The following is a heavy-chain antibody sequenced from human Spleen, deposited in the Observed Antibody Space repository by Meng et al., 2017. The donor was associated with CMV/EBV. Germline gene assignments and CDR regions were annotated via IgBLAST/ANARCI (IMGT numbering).Heavy chain of an antibody. CDR2: LHSSGNT. D-gene: IGHD6-25*01. CDR1: GFTVSTTF. J-gene: IGHJ4*02. CDR3: AGGRFDY. V-gene: IGHV3-53*01. Sequence: GGSLRLSCAASGFTVSTTFMSWVRQAPGKGLEWVSSLHSSGNTYYADSVKGRFTISRDNSKNTVSLQMNSLRADDTALYYCAGGRFDYWGQGTLVTVSS.